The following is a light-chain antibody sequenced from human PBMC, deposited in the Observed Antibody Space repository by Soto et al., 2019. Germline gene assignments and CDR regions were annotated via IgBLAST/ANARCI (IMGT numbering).Light chain of an antibody. Sequence: IQVTQSPSSGSACGVGRVRSGVRASQSISSYLNWYQQKAGKAPKLLIYAASSLQSGVPSRFSGSGSGTDFTLTISSLQPEDFATYYCHQSHSTPPAFGQGTKVDI. CDR1: QSISSY. CDR2: AAS. V-gene: IGKV1-39*01. CDR3: HQSHSTPPA. J-gene: IGKJ1*01.